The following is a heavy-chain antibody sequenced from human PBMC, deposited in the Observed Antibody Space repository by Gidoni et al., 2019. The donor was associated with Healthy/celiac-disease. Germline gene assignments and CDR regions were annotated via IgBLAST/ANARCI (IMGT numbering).Heavy chain of an antibody. D-gene: IGHD2-2*01. J-gene: IGHJ4*02. V-gene: IGHV4-34*01. Sequence: GLEWIGEINHSGSTNYNPSLKSRVTISVDTSKNQFSLKLSSVTAADTAVYYCARGIVVVPAPTPSGGRNYFDYWGQGTLVTVSS. CDR2: INHSGST. CDR3: ARGIVVVPAPTPSGGRNYFDY.